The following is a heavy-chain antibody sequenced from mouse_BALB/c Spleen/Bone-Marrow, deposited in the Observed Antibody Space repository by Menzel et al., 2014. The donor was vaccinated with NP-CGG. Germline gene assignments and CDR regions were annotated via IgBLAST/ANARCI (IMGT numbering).Heavy chain of an antibody. CDR3: TTGFAY. Sequence: VQLKQSGGGLAQPGGSMKLSCVASGFTFSNYWMNWVRQSPEKGLEWVAEIRLKSNNYATHYAESVKGRFTISRDDSKSSVYLQMNNLRAEDTGIYYCTTGFAYWGQGTLVTVSA. CDR1: GFTFSNYW. V-gene: IGHV6-6*02. CDR2: IRLKSNNYAT. J-gene: IGHJ3*01.